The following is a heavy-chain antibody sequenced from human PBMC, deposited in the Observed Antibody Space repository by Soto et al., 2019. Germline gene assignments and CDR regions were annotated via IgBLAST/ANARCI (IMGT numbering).Heavy chain of an antibody. V-gene: IGHV4-39*01. D-gene: IGHD3-10*01. Sequence: SETLSLTCTVSGGSISSSSYYWGWIRQPPGKGLEWIGSIYYSGSTYYNPSLKSRVTISVDTSKNQFSLKLSSVTAADTAVYYCARQWGYGSGIGFDYWGQGTLVTVSS. CDR1: GGSISSSSYY. CDR2: IYYSGST. CDR3: ARQWGYGSGIGFDY. J-gene: IGHJ4*02.